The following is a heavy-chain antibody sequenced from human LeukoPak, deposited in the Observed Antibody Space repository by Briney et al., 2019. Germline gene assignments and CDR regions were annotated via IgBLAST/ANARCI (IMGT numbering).Heavy chain of an antibody. J-gene: IGHJ4*02. Sequence: GGSLRLSCAAYGFTFGTFVFSWDRQAPGKGLEWVSSITGDDSTYYADSVKGRFTISRDTSSNTLYLQMNSLRAEDTALYYCAKGHYDFRDYWGQGSLVTVSS. CDR3: AKGHYDFRDY. CDR2: ITGDDST. D-gene: IGHD3-3*01. CDR1: GFTFGTFV. V-gene: IGHV3-23*01.